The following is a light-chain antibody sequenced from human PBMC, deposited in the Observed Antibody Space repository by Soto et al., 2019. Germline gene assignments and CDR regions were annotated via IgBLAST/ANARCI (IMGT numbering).Light chain of an antibody. V-gene: IGLV2-8*01. CDR3: SSYAGISNPYV. CDR1: SSDIGGYNY. CDR2: EVN. Sequence: QSALTQPPSASGSPGQSVTISCTGTSSDIGGYNYVSWYQQHPGKAPKLMIYEVNKRPSGVPDRFSGSKSGNTASLTVSGLQAEDEADYYCSSYAGISNPYVFGTGTKLTVL. J-gene: IGLJ1*01.